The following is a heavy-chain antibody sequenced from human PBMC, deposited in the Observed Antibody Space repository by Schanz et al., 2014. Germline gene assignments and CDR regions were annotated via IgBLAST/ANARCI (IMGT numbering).Heavy chain of an antibody. CDR1: GFPFSNNF. V-gene: IGHV3-72*01. D-gene: IGHD3-9*01. Sequence: EVKLVESGGGLVQPEGSLRFSCEASGFPFSNNFRAGVRRVPGKGLEWVGHSRNKGHSYTSEYAASVKGRFTISRDESESSLYLQMDSLKTEDTAVYYCARRNFYDKSAAFDYWGQGSLVTVSS. CDR2: SRNKGHSYTS. CDR3: ARRNFYDKSAAFDY. J-gene: IGHJ4*02.